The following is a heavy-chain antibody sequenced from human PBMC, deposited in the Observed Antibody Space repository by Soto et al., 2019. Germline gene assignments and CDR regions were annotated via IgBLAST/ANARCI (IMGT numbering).Heavy chain of an antibody. V-gene: IGHV4-59*12. D-gene: IGHD2-15*01. CDR1: GGSISSYY. Sequence: PSETLSLTCTVSGGSISSYYWSWIRQPPGKGLEWIGEIYHSGSTNYNPSLKSRVTISVDTSKNQFSLKLSSVTAADTAVYYCARGRADCSGGSCYPHYYYYMDVWGKGTTVTVSS. CDR3: ARGRADCSGGSCYPHYYYYMDV. J-gene: IGHJ6*03. CDR2: IYHSGST.